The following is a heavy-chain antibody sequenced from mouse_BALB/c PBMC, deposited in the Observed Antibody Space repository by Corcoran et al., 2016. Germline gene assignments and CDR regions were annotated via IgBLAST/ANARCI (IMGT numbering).Heavy chain of an antibody. CDR2: INTYTGEP. CDR1: GYTFINYG. V-gene: IGHV9-3-1*01. Sequence: QIQLVQSGPELKKPGETVKISCKASGYTFINYGMNWVKQAPGKGLKWMGWINTYTGEPTYADDFKGRFAFSLETSASTAYLQINNLKNEDTATYFCASDPSWFAYWGQGTLVTVSA. CDR3: ASDPSWFAY. J-gene: IGHJ3*01.